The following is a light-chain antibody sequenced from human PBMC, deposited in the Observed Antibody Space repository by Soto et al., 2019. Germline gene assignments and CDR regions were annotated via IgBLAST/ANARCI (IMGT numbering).Light chain of an antibody. J-gene: IGLJ2*01. V-gene: IGLV1-47*01. CDR3: ATWDDRLSGLV. Sequence: QSVLTQPPSASGTPGQRVTISCSGSTSNIGSNYVSWYQQLPGTAPKLLIYKSNQRPSGVPDRFSGSRSGTSASLAISGLRSEDAADYHCATWDDRLSGLVFGGGTKLTVL. CDR1: TSNIGSNY. CDR2: KSN.